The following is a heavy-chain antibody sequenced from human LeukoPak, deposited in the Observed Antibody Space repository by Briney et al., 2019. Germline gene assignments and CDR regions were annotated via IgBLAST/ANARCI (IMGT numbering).Heavy chain of an antibody. CDR3: ARDRYIAAARPLDL. Sequence: PSETLSLTCAVYGGSFSGYYWSWTRQPPGEGLEWIGEINHSGSPNYNPSLKSRVTLSVDTPKNQFSLNLPSLPATDTAGYYFARDRYIAAARPLDLWGQSTL. J-gene: IGHJ1*01. CDR1: GGSFSGYY. CDR2: INHSGSP. D-gene: IGHD6-13*01. V-gene: IGHV4-34*01.